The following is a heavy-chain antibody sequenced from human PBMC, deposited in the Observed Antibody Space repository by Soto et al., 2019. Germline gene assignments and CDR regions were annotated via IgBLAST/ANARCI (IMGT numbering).Heavy chain of an antibody. Sequence: QVQLVQSGAEVKKPGTSVRVSCKASGYTFTNYDINWVRQAAGQGLEWMGWMNPNSGYTGYARKFQGRVHMTSDPYLTTAYMELSSLRSEDTAVYYCAGVMGSIDYWGQGTLVTVSS. D-gene: IGHD1-26*01. CDR1: GYTFTNYD. V-gene: IGHV1-8*01. CDR3: AGVMGSIDY. CDR2: MNPNSGYT. J-gene: IGHJ4*02.